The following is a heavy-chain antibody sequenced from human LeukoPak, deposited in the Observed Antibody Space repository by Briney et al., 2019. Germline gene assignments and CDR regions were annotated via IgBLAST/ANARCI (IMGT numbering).Heavy chain of an antibody. D-gene: IGHD3-22*01. CDR3: TTELDIRPNHY. CDR1: GLTFSNAW. Sequence: GGSLRLSCAASGLTFSNAWMSWVRQAPGKGLEWVGRIKRKSDGGTTDYAAPVKGRFTISRDDSKNTLYLQMNSLKSEDTAVYYCTTELDIRPNHYWGQGTLVTVSS. V-gene: IGHV3-15*01. CDR2: IKRKSDGGTT. J-gene: IGHJ4*02.